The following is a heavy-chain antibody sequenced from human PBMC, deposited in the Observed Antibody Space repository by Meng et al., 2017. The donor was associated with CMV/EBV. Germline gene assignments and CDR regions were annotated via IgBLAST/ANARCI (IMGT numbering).Heavy chain of an antibody. V-gene: IGHV1-2*02. CDR1: GYTFTGYY. CDR2: INPNSGGT. D-gene: IGHD1-1*01. CDR3: ARESHGTTGTTPVDWFDP. Sequence: ASVKVSCKASGYTFTGYYMHWVRQAPGQGLEWMGWINPNSGGTNYAQKFQGRVTMTRDTSISTAYMELSRLRSDDTAVYYCARESHGTTGTTPVDWFDPWGQGTTVTVSS. J-gene: IGHJ5*01.